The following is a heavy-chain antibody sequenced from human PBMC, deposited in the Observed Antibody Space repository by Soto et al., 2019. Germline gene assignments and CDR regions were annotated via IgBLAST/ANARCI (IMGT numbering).Heavy chain of an antibody. J-gene: IGHJ6*02. CDR2: IKEDGSET. D-gene: IGHD2-2*01. CDR1: GFIFSNYW. Sequence: EVQLVESGGGLVQPGGSLRLSCAASGFIFSNYWMSWVRQAPGKGLEWVANIKEDGSETYYVDSVKGRFTISRDNAKNSLYLQMNSLRAEATAVYYCARGTPYCTSTTCSPSYYYGMDVWGQGTTVTVSS. CDR3: ARGTPYCTSTTCSPSYYYGMDV. V-gene: IGHV3-7*05.